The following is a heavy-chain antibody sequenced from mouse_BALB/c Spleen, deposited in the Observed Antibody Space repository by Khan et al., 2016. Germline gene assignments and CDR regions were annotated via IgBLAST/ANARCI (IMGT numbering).Heavy chain of an antibody. J-gene: IGHJ2*01. CDR2: ISSGSSTI. CDR3: ARRPFDY. Sequence: EVELVASGGGLVQPGGSRKLSCAASGFTFSSFGMHWVRQAPEKGLEWVAYISSGSSTIYYADTVKGRFTISRDNPKNTLFLQMTSLRSEDTAIYYCARRPFDYWGQCTTLTVSS. CDR1: GFTFSSFG. V-gene: IGHV5-17*02.